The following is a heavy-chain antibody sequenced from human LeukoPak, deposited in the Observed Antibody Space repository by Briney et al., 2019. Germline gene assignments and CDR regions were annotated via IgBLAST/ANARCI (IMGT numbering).Heavy chain of an antibody. J-gene: IGHJ6*02. Sequence: KSSETLSLTCTVSGGSISSGGYYWSWIRQPPGKGLEWIGYIYYSGSTNYNPSLKSRVTISVDTSKNQFSLKLSSVTAADTAVYYCARDGTGNPYYYYGMDVWGQGTTVTVSS. D-gene: IGHD1-1*01. CDR2: IYYSGST. V-gene: IGHV4-61*08. CDR1: GGSISSGGYY. CDR3: ARDGTGNPYYYYGMDV.